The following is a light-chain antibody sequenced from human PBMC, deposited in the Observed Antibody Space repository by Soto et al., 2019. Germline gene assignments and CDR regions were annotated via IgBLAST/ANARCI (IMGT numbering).Light chain of an antibody. Sequence: QSVLTQPPSASGSPGQSVTISCTGTSSDVGSYRFVSWYQQHPGKAPKLLIYEVSKRPSGVPDRFSASTSGNTASLTVSGLQADDEADYYCSSYAGNNNVIFGGGTNLTVL. V-gene: IGLV2-8*01. J-gene: IGLJ2*01. CDR3: SSYAGNNNVI. CDR1: SSDVGSYRF. CDR2: EVS.